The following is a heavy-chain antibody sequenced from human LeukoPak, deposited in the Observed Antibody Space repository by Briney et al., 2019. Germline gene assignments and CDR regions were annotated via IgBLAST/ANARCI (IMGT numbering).Heavy chain of an antibody. Sequence: GGSLRLSCAASGFTLSSYSMNWVRQAPGKGLEWVSFISGGSSYTYYADSVKGRFTISRDNAKNSLYLQMNSLRGEDTAVYYCASIVVISGNDAFDLWGQGTMVTVSS. V-gene: IGHV3-21*01. CDR1: GFTLSSYS. J-gene: IGHJ3*01. D-gene: IGHD3-22*01. CDR2: ISGGSSYT. CDR3: ASIVVISGNDAFDL.